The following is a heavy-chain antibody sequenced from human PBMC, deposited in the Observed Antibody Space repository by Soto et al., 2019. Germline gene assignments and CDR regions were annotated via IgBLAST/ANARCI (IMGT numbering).Heavy chain of an antibody. CDR1: GGTFSSYA. CDR2: IIPIFGTA. D-gene: IGHD2-2*01. Sequence: SVKVSCKASGGTFSSYAISWVRQAPGQGLEWMGGIIPIFGTANYAQKFQGRVTITADESTSTAYMELSSLRSEDTAVYYCAVPAAFFYYGMDVWGQGTTVTVSS. CDR3: AVPAAFFYYGMDV. J-gene: IGHJ6*02. V-gene: IGHV1-69*13.